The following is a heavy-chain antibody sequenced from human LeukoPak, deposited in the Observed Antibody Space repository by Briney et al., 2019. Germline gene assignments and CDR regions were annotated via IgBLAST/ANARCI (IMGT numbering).Heavy chain of an antibody. Sequence: SETLSLTCTVSGGSISSYYWSWIRQPPGKGLEWIGYIYYSGSTNYNPSLKSRVTISVDTSKNQFSLKLSSVTAANTAVYYCAREAGIAARNWFDPWGQGTQVTVSS. CDR1: GGSISSYY. CDR2: IYYSGST. J-gene: IGHJ5*02. V-gene: IGHV4-59*01. D-gene: IGHD6-13*01. CDR3: AREAGIAARNWFDP.